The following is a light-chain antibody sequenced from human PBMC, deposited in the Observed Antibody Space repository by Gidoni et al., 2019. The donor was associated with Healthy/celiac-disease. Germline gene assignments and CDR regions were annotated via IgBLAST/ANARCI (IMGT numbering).Light chain of an antibody. Sequence: DIQMTQSPSSLSASVGDRVTITCRASQSISSYLNWYQQKPGKAPKLLIYAASSLQSGVPSRFRGSGPGTDFTLPISSLQPEAFATYSFQQSYSTPPLTFGGGTKVEIK. J-gene: IGKJ4*01. CDR2: AAS. V-gene: IGKV1-39*01. CDR3: QQSYSTPPLT. CDR1: QSISSY.